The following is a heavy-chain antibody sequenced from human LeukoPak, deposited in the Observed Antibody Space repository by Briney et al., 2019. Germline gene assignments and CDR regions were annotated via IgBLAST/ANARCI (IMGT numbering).Heavy chain of an antibody. CDR1: GGSFSGYY. J-gene: IGHJ5*02. CDR3: ARGNIVVVTAMNWFDP. CDR2: INHSGST. D-gene: IGHD2-21*02. Sequence: SETLSLTCAVYGGSFSGYYWSWIRQPPGKGLEWIGEINHSGSTNYNPSLKSRVTISVDTSKNQFSLKLSSVTAADTAVYYCARGNIVVVTAMNWFDPWGQGTLVTVSS. V-gene: IGHV4-34*01.